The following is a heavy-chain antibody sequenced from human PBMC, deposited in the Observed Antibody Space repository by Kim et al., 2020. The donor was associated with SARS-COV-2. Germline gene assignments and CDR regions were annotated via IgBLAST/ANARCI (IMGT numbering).Heavy chain of an antibody. CDR1: GGSVSSGSYY. J-gene: IGHJ6*02. CDR3: ARDVRLYSGYDTVYYYYYGMDV. Sequence: SETLSLTCTVSGGSVSSGSYYWSWIRQPPGKGLEWIGYIYYSGSTNYNPSLKSRVTISVDTSKNQFSLKLSSVTAADTAVYYCARDVRLYSGYDTVYYYYYGMDVWGQGTTVTVSS. D-gene: IGHD5-12*01. CDR2: IYYSGST. V-gene: IGHV4-61*01.